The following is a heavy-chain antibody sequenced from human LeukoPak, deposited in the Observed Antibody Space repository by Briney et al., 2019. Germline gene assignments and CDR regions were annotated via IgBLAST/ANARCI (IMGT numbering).Heavy chain of an antibody. V-gene: IGHV4-59*08. CDR1: GGSISSYY. D-gene: IGHD6-13*01. J-gene: IGHJ4*02. Sequence: SETLSLTCTVSGGSISSYYWSWIRQPPGKGLEWIGYIYYSGSTNYNPSLKSRVTISVDTSENQFSLKLSSVTAADTAVYYCARHSSSWCFDYWGQGTLVTVSS. CDR2: IYYSGST. CDR3: ARHSSSWCFDY.